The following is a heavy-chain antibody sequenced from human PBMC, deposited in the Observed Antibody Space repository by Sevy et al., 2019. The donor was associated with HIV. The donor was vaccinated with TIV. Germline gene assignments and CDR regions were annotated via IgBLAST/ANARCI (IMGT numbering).Heavy chain of an antibody. Sequence: ASVKVSCKASGGTFSSYAISWVRQAPGQGLEWMGGIIPIFGTANYAQKFQGRVTITADESTSTAYMELSSLRSEDTAVYYCARDGGYRSSTSCSRSFDYWGQGTLVTVSS. CDR3: ARDGGYRSSTSCSRSFDY. CDR1: GGTFSSYA. D-gene: IGHD2-2*01. J-gene: IGHJ4*02. V-gene: IGHV1-69*13. CDR2: IIPIFGTA.